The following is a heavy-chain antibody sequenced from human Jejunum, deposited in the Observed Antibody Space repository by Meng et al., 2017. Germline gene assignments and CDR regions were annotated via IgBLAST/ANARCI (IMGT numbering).Heavy chain of an antibody. CDR1: GFAFSDYN. V-gene: IGHV3-21*01. D-gene: IGHD4-17*01. CDR2: ISSSRSSLSYM. CDR3: ARPRQNDYGDFED. Sequence: GESLKISCVVSGFAFSDYNMHWVRQAPGKGLEWVSSISSSRSSLSYMYYSDSVKGRFTISRDTAKNSLFLQMNSLRVEDTAMYYCARPRQNDYGDFEDWGQGTLVTVSS. J-gene: IGHJ1*01.